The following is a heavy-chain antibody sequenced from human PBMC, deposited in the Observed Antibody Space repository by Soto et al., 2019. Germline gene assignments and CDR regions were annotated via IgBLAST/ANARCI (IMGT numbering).Heavy chain of an antibody. CDR1: GGSCIGYY. J-gene: IGHJ3*02. V-gene: IGHV4-34*01. CDR2: INHSGST. D-gene: IGHD2-15*01. CDR3: ARGPIGGAFDI. Sequence: LETHPLTCTVYGGSCIGYYWSWIRQPPGKGLEWIGEINHSGSTNYNPSLKSRVTISVDTSKNQFSLKLSSVTAADTAVYYCARGPIGGAFDIWGQGTMVTVSS.